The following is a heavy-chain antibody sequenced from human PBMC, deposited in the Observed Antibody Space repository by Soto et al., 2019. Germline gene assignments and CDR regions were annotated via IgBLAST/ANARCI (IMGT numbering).Heavy chain of an antibody. CDR1: GGSFSGYY. Sequence: QVQLQQWGAGLLKPSETLSLTCAVYGGSFSGYYWSWIRQPPGKGLEWLGEINHSGSTNYNPSLNSRVTLSVDTSRHQFSLKLSSVTAADTAVYYCARASRGLRYFDWLLFYWGQGTLVTVSS. CDR2: INHSGST. V-gene: IGHV4-34*01. D-gene: IGHD3-9*01. CDR3: ARASRGLRYFDWLLFY. J-gene: IGHJ4*02.